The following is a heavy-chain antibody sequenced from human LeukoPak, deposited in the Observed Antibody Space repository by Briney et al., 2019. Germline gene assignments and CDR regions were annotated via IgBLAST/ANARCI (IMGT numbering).Heavy chain of an antibody. Sequence: PGGSLRLSCAASGFRLTSYWMSWVRQAPGKGLEWVANINEDGSEKDYVDSVKGRFTISRDNAKNSLYLQMNSLRAEDTAVYYCAKDPWGNWSYWGQGTLVTVSS. CDR2: INEDGSEK. J-gene: IGHJ4*02. CDR1: GFRLTSYW. D-gene: IGHD1-1*01. V-gene: IGHV3-7*01. CDR3: AKDPWGNWSY.